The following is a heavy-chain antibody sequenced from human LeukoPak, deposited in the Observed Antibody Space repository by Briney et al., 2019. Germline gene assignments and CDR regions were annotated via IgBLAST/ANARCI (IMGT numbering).Heavy chain of an antibody. J-gene: IGHJ4*02. CDR3: AKEALPGIAAAGRVY. V-gene: IGHV4-39*07. CDR1: GGSISSSSYY. D-gene: IGHD6-25*01. Sequence: SETLSFTCTVSGGSISSSSYYWGWIRQPPGKGLEWIGSIYYSGSTYYNPSLKSRVTISVDTSKNQFSLKLSSVTAADTAVYYCAKEALPGIAAAGRVYWGQGALVTVSS. CDR2: IYYSGST.